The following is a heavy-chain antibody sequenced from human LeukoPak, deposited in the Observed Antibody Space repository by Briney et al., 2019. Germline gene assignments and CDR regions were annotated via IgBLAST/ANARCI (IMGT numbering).Heavy chain of an antibody. CDR1: GGTFSSYA. V-gene: IGHV1-69*01. J-gene: IGHJ6*02. D-gene: IGHD4-17*01. Sequence: SVTVSCKASGGTFSSYAISWVRQAPGQGLEWMGGIIPIFGTANYAQKFQGRVTITADESTSTAYMELSSLRSEDTAVYYCARTATVTTNYYYGMDVWGQGTTVTVSS. CDR3: ARTATVTTNYYYGMDV. CDR2: IIPIFGTA.